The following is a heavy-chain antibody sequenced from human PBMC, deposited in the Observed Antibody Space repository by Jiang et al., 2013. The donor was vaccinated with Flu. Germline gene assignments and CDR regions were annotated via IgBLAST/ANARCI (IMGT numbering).Heavy chain of an antibody. D-gene: IGHD3-10*01. CDR1: GYSFNTYY. CDR2: INPSGGST. CDR3: TRDRGYYGSGSHYVESYGMDV. Sequence: QLVESGAEVKSLGASVTISCEASGYSFNTYYIHWVRQAPGQGLEWMGMINPSGGSTTYAQKFQGRVTMTRDTSTSTVYVELSSLGSEDTAVYYCTRDRGYYGSGSHYVESYGMDVWGQGTTVTVSS. J-gene: IGHJ6*02. V-gene: IGHV1-46*02.